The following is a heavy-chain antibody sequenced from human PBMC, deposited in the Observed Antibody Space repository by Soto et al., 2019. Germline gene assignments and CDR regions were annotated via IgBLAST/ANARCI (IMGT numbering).Heavy chain of an antibody. J-gene: IGHJ6*02. D-gene: IGHD2-15*01. CDR2: ISYDGSNK. CDR3: ARDGVRRPDGYCSGGSCYSASLGMDV. CDR1: GFTFSSYA. V-gene: IGHV3-30-3*01. Sequence: GGSLRLSCAASGFTFSSYAMRWVRQAPGKGLEWVAVISYDGSNKYYADSVKGRFTISRDNSKNTLYLQMNSLRAEDTAVYYCARDGVRRPDGYCSGGSCYSASLGMDVWGQGTTVTVSS.